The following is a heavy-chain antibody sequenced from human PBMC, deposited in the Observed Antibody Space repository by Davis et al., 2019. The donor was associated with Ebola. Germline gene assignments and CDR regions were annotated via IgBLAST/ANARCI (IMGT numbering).Heavy chain of an antibody. D-gene: IGHD2-15*01. J-gene: IGHJ4*02. CDR2: ISSSSSYI. V-gene: IGHV3-21*01. CDR3: ARGATRDY. CDR1: GFTFSSYS. Sequence: GESLKISCAASGFTFSSYSMNWVRQAPGKGLEWVSSISSSSSYIYYADSVKGRFTISRDNAKNSLYLQMNSLRAEDTAVYYCARGATRDYWGQGTLVTVSS.